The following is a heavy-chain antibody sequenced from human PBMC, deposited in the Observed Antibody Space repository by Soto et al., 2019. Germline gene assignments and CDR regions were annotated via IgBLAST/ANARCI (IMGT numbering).Heavy chain of an antibody. CDR3: ARHGGILRYFDWLL. D-gene: IGHD3-9*01. J-gene: IGHJ4*02. Sequence: SETLSLTCTVSGGSVSSGSYYWSWIRQPPGKGLEWIGYIYYSGSTNYNPSLKSRVTISVDTSKNQFSLKLSSVTAADTAVYYCARHGGILRYFDWLLWGQGTLVTVSS. V-gene: IGHV4-61*01. CDR1: GGSVSSGSYY. CDR2: IYYSGST.